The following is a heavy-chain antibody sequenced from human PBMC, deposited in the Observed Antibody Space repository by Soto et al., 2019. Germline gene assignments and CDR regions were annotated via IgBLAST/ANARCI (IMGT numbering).Heavy chain of an antibody. CDR3: ARDSDPSADASYYYYGMDV. D-gene: IGHD3-10*01. V-gene: IGHV4-30-4*01. CDR1: GGSISSGGYY. J-gene: IGHJ6*02. CDR2: IYYSGST. Sequence: SETLSLTCTVSGGSISSGGYYWSWIRQPPGKGLEWIGYIYYSGSTYYNPSLKSRVTISVDTSKNQFSLKLSSVTAADTAVYYCARDSDPSADASYYYYGMDVWGQGTTVTVS.